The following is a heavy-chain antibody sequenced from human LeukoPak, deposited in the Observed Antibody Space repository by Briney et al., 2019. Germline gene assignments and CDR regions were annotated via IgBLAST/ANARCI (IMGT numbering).Heavy chain of an antibody. CDR2: IYTSGST. Sequence: SETLSLTCTVSSGSISSGCYYWSWIRQPAGKGLEWIGRIYTSGSTNYNPSLKSRVTISVDTSKNQFSLKLSSVTAADTAVYYCASHGSSTSCYDTDYWGQGTLVTVSS. CDR3: ASHGSSTSCYDTDY. CDR1: SGSISSGCYY. V-gene: IGHV4-61*02. D-gene: IGHD2-2*01. J-gene: IGHJ4*02.